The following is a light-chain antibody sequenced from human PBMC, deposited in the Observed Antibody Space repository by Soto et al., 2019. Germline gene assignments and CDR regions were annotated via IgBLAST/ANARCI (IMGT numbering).Light chain of an antibody. CDR1: QSVSSY. J-gene: IGKJ2*01. Sequence: EILMTQSPATLSASPGERATLSCRASQSVSSYLAWYQQKPGQAPRLLIYGASTRATGIPARFSGSGSGTEFTLTISSLQSEDFAVYYCQQYNNWLYTFGQGTKLEIK. CDR2: GAS. V-gene: IGKV3-15*01. CDR3: QQYNNWLYT.